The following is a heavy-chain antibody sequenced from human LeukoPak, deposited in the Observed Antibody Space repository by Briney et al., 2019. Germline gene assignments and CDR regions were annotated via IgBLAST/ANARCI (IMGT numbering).Heavy chain of an antibody. V-gene: IGHV3-30*18. CDR1: GFTFSSYG. CDR2: ISYDGSNK. CDR3: AKDTSIVGATSNDY. J-gene: IGHJ4*02. Sequence: GGPLRLSCAASGFTFSSYGMHWVRQAPGKGLEWVAVISYDGSNKYYADSVKGRFTISRDNSKSTLYLQMNSLRAEDTAVYYCAKDTSIVGATSNDYWGQGTLVTVSS. D-gene: IGHD1-26*01.